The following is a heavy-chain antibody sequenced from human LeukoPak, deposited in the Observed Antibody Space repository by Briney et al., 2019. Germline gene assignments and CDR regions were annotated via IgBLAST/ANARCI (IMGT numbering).Heavy chain of an antibody. Sequence: GGSLRLSCAASGFTFSSYAMSWVRQAPGKGLEWVSAISGSGGSTYYADSVKGRFTISRDNSKNTLYLQMNSLRAEDTAVYHCAKDQNYFGSGINAIDYWGQGTLVTVSS. CDR2: ISGSGGST. D-gene: IGHD3-10*01. V-gene: IGHV3-23*01. J-gene: IGHJ4*02. CDR1: GFTFSSYA. CDR3: AKDQNYFGSGINAIDY.